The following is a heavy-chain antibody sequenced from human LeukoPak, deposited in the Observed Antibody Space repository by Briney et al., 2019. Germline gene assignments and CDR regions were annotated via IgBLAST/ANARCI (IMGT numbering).Heavy chain of an antibody. Sequence: GGSLRLSCAASGFTFSSYSMNWVRQAPGKGLEWVSYISSSSSTIYYADPVKGRFTISRDNAKNSLYLQMNSLRAEDTAVYYCARDGLIVATDFDYWGQGTLVTVSS. CDR3: ARDGLIVATDFDY. V-gene: IGHV3-48*04. J-gene: IGHJ4*02. CDR1: GFTFSSYS. CDR2: ISSSSSTI. D-gene: IGHD5-12*01.